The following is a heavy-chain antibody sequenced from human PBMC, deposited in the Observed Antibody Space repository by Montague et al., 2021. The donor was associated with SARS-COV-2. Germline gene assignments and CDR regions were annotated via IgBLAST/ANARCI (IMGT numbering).Heavy chain of an antibody. Sequence: SETLSLTCTVSGGSISGYYWSWFRQSAGKGLEWIGRIYNSGSTSYNPSLQSRVTMSVDTSKNQFSLKLSSVTAADTAVYYCVRAQARSNWNYPDYWGQGTLVPVSS. CDR1: GGSISGYY. J-gene: IGHJ4*02. D-gene: IGHD1-20*01. CDR2: IYNSGST. V-gene: IGHV4-4*07. CDR3: VRAQARSNWNYPDY.